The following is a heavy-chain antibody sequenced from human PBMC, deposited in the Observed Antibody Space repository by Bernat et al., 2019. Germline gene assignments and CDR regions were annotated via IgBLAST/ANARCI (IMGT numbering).Heavy chain of an antibody. J-gene: IGHJ6*02. Sequence: QVQLVQSGAEVKKPGASVKVSCKASGYTFTGYYMHWVRQAPGQGLEGMGWINPNSGGTNYAQKLQGGVTMTRDTSISTAYMELSRLRADDTAVYHCARVRDDYGDSDYYYGMDVWGQGTTVTVSS. V-gene: IGHV1-2*02. CDR3: ARVRDDYGDSDYYYGMDV. D-gene: IGHD4-17*01. CDR2: INPNSGGT. CDR1: GYTFTGYY.